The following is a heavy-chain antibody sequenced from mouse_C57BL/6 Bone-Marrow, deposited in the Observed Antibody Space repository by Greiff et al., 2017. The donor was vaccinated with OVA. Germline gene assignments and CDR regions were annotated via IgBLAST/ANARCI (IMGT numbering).Heavy chain of an antibody. D-gene: IGHD2-4*01. CDR3: TSYYYDGNYYAMDY. CDR1: GFNIKDDY. Sequence: VQLQQSGAELVRPGASVKLSCTASGFNIKDDYMHWVKQRPEQGLEWIGWIDPENGDTEYASKFQGKATITADTSSNTAYLQLSSLTSEDTAVYYCTSYYYDGNYYAMDYWGQGTSVTVSS. J-gene: IGHJ4*01. V-gene: IGHV14-4*01. CDR2: IDPENGDT.